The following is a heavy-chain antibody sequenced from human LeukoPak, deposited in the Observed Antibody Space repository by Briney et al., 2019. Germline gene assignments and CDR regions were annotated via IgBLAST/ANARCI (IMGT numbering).Heavy chain of an antibody. CDR2: XXXXGSEK. V-gene: IGHV3-7*03. CDR1: GFTFSSYW. CDR3: ARDRSYCSGGSCYDPPFQH. J-gene: IGHJ1*01. D-gene: IGHD2-15*01. Sequence: PGGSLRLSCAASGFTFSSYWMSWVRQAPGKXXXXXXXXXXXGSEKYYVDSVKGRFTISRDNAKNSLYLQMNSLRAEDTAVYYCARDRSYCSGGSCYDPPFQHWGQGTLVTVSS.